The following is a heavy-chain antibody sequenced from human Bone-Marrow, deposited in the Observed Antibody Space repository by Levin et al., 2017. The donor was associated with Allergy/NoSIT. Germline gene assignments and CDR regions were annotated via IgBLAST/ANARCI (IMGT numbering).Heavy chain of an antibody. D-gene: IGHD3-22*01. CDR3: ARGDYYDSSGYYFDAFDI. CDR1: GFTFSSYA. J-gene: IGHJ3*02. Sequence: PGGSLRLSCAASGFTFSSYAMHWVRQAPGKGLEWVAVISYDGSNKYYADSVKGRFTISRDNSKNTLYLQMNSLRAEDTAVYYCARGDYYDSSGYYFDAFDIWGQGTMVTVSS. V-gene: IGHV3-30*04. CDR2: ISYDGSNK.